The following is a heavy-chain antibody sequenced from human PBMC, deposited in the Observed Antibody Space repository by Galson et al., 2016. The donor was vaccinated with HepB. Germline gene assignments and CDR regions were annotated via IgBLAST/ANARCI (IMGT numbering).Heavy chain of an antibody. Sequence: SVKVSCKASGYNFSRFAIHWLRQAPGQRLEWMGWVNINTGRTKYSESFEGRVTLTRDTSTNTAYMELSSLRSEGTAVYYCVGEKFCVSSSCYGILYGMDVWGQGTTVIVSS. V-gene: IGHV1-3*04. D-gene: IGHD2-2*01. J-gene: IGHJ6*02. CDR3: VGEKFCVSSSCYGILYGMDV. CDR1: GYNFSRFA. CDR2: VNINTGRT.